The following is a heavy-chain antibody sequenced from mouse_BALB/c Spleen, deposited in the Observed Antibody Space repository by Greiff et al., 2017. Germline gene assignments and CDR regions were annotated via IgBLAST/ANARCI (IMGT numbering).Heavy chain of an antibody. V-gene: IGHV6-6*02. J-gene: IGHJ2*01. CDR1: GFTFSNYW. CDR2: IRLKSNNYAT. Sequence: VQLKESGGGLVQPGGSMKLPCVASGFTFSNYWMNWVRQSPEKGLEWVAEIRLKSNNYATHYAESVKGRFTISRDDSKSSVYLQMNNLRAEDTGIYYCTRPENWGQGTTLTVSS. CDR3: TRPEN.